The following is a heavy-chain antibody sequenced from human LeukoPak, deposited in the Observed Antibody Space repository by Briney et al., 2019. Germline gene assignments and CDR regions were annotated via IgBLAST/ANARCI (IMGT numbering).Heavy chain of an antibody. D-gene: IGHD3-22*01. V-gene: IGHV4-61*02. J-gene: IGHJ4*02. Sequence: PSETLSLTCTVSGGSISSGSYYWSWTRQPAGKGLEWIGRIYTSGSTNYNPSLKSRVTISVDTSKNQFSLKLSSVTAADTAVYYCARVMYYYDSSGYYGYYFDYWGQGNLVTVSS. CDR2: IYTSGST. CDR1: GGSISSGSYY. CDR3: ARVMYYYDSSGYYGYYFDY.